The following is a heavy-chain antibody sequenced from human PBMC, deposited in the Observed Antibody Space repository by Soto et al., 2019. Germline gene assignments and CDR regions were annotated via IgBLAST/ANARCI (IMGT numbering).Heavy chain of an antibody. V-gene: IGHV3-11*06. CDR3: ARAVAAAGTHNWFDP. CDR2: ISSSSSYT. D-gene: IGHD6-13*01. J-gene: IGHJ5*02. Sequence: QVQLVESGGGLVKPGGSLRLSCAASGFTFSDYYMSWIGQAPGKGRGGVSYISSSSSYTNYADSVKGRFTISRDNAKNSLYLQMNSLRAEDTAVYYCARAVAAAGTHNWFDPWGQGTLVTVSS. CDR1: GFTFSDYY.